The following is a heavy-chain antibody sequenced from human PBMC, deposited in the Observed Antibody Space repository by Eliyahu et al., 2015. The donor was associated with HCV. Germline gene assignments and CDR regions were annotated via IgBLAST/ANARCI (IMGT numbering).Heavy chain of an antibody. J-gene: IGHJ4*02. D-gene: IGHD6-13*01. V-gene: IGHV3-48*01. CDR2: ITSSSDTT. CDR1: GXTXNTXG. CDR3: ARDPSGYNNRYHSFEY. Sequence: EVQLVESGGGLVQPGGXLRLSCAASGXTXNTXGMNWVXQAPGXGLEWISFITSSSDTTHYADSVXGRFTXSRDKARNSLYLQMNSLGVEDTAVYYCARDPSGYNNRYHSFEYWGQGILVTVSS.